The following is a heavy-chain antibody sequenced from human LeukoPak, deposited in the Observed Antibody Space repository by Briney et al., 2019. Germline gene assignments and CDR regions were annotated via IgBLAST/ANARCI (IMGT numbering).Heavy chain of an antibody. D-gene: IGHD6-19*01. V-gene: IGHV1-18*01. CDR3: AEGSGWYDF. CDR1: GYSFTSYG. Sequence: ASVKVSCKASGYSFTSYGMTWVRQAPGQGLEWIGWISAHNNTNYAQNLQGRATMTTHTSTSTSHMDLRCLSPDDTAVYYSAEGSGWYDFWGHGTLVTVSS. J-gene: IGHJ5*01. CDR2: ISAHNNT.